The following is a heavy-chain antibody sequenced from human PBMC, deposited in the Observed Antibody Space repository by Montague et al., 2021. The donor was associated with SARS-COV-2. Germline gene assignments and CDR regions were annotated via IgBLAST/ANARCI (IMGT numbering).Heavy chain of an antibody. CDR1: GGSINSYY. D-gene: IGHD3-9*01. V-gene: IGHV4-4*07. Sequence: SETLSLNCGASGGSINSYYWSWIRQPAGKGLEWIGRIYTSGRTNHSPSLKSRVTISVDTSRNHLSLKLTSVTAADTAVYYCARDGSLRFEILIGPRHYYYGMDVWGQGTTVTVSS. CDR3: ARDGSLRFEILIGPRHYYYGMDV. CDR2: IYTSGRT. J-gene: IGHJ6*01.